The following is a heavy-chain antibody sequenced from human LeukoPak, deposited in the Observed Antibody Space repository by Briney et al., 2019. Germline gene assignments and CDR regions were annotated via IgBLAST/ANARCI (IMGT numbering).Heavy chain of an antibody. Sequence: GGSLRLSCAASGFTFSSYAMHWVRQAPGKGLEWVAVISYDGSNKYYADSVKGRFTISRDNSKNTLYLQMNSLRAEDTAVYYCAKDGEIPDWGQGTLVTVSS. V-gene: IGHV3-30*04. J-gene: IGHJ4*02. CDR3: AKDGEIPD. CDR1: GFTFSSYA. D-gene: IGHD7-27*01. CDR2: ISYDGSNK.